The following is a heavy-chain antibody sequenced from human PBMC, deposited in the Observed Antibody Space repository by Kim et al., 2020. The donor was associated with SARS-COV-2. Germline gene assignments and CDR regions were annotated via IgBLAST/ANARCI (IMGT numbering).Heavy chain of an antibody. D-gene: IGHD3-10*01. CDR2: INAGNGNT. CDR1: GYTFTSYA. Sequence: ASVKVSCKASGYTFTSYAMHWVRQAPGQRLEWMGWINAGNGNTKYSQKFQGRVTITRDTSASTAYMELSSLRSEDTAVYYCARERITMVRGLRINWFDPWGQGTLVTVSS. V-gene: IGHV1-3*01. CDR3: ARERITMVRGLRINWFDP. J-gene: IGHJ5*02.